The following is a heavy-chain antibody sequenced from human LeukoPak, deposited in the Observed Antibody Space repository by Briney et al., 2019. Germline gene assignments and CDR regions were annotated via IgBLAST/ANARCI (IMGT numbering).Heavy chain of an antibody. CDR1: GYRFTTYW. J-gene: IGHJ5*02. CDR2: IYPGDSDT. D-gene: IGHD3-10*01. Sequence: GDSLKISCKGSGYRFTTYWIGWVRQMPGKGLEWMGIIYPGDSDTRYSPSFQGQVTISADKSISTAYLQWSSLKASDTAMYYCAGRGGLYGSGSYRFDPWGQGTLVTVSS. CDR3: AGRGGLYGSGSYRFDP. V-gene: IGHV5-51*01.